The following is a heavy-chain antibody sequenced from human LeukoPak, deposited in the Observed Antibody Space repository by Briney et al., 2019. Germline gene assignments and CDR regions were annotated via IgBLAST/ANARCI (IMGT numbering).Heavy chain of an antibody. Sequence: ASVKVSCKASGYTFTGYYMHWVRQAPGQGLEWMGWINPNSGGTNYAQKFQGRVTMTRDTSISTAYMELSRLRSDDTAVYYCARVYYHFWSGYPPFDYWGQGALVTVSS. D-gene: IGHD3-3*01. J-gene: IGHJ4*02. CDR3: ARVYYHFWSGYPPFDY. CDR1: GYTFTGYY. V-gene: IGHV1-2*02. CDR2: INPNSGGT.